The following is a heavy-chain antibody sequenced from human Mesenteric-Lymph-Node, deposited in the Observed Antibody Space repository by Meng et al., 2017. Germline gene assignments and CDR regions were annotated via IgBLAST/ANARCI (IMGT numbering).Heavy chain of an antibody. Sequence: GGSLRLSCEVFGLTFSDHLMDWVRQAPGKGLEWVGRSRTKASGYTTEYAASVRGRPTVSRHDSENLVFLQMNSLKAEDTAVYYCTGGRPGSAPFDYWGRGTLVTVSS. CDR1: GLTFSDHL. J-gene: IGHJ4*02. CDR2: SRTKASGYTT. CDR3: TGGRPGSAPFDY. D-gene: IGHD1-26*01. V-gene: IGHV3-72*01.